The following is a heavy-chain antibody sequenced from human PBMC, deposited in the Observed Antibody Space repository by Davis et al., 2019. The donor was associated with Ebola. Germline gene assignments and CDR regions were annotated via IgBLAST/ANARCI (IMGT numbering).Heavy chain of an antibody. CDR2: IWYDGSNK. J-gene: IGHJ4*02. D-gene: IGHD1-26*01. CDR1: GFSFGNHG. V-gene: IGHV3-33*06. Sequence: GESLKISCAASGFSFGNHGMHWVRQAPGKGLEWVAVIWYDGSNKYYADSVKGRFTISRDNSKNTLYLEMNCLRDEDTAVYYCAKEGQGAHYYFDYWGQGTLVTVSS. CDR3: AKEGQGAHYYFDY.